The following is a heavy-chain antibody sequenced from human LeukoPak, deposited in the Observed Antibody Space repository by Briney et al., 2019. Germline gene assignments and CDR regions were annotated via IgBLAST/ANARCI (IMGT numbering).Heavy chain of an antibody. CDR1: GFSFSSHW. CDR3: ARSGYYGSGSYSDY. V-gene: IGHV3-7*05. CDR2: IKQDGSEK. J-gene: IGHJ4*02. D-gene: IGHD3-10*01. Sequence: GGSLRLSCVASGFSFSSHWMSWVRQAPGKGLEWVANIKQDGSEKYYVDSVKGRFTISRDNAKNSLYLQMNSLRAEDTALYYCARSGYYGSGSYSDYWGQGTLVTVSS.